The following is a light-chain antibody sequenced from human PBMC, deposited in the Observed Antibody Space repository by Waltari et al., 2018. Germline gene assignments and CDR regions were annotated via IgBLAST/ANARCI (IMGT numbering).Light chain of an antibody. CDR2: WAS. V-gene: IGKV4-1*01. CDR1: QSFLYSPNSKNY. CDR3: HQYYATPWT. J-gene: IGKJ1*01. Sequence: DIVMTQSPDSLAVSLGERATINCKSSQSFLYSPNSKNYLAWYQQKPGQPPKLLIYWASTRESGVPDRFSGSGSWTDFTLTISSLQAEDVAVYYCHQYYATPWTFGQGTKLEIK.